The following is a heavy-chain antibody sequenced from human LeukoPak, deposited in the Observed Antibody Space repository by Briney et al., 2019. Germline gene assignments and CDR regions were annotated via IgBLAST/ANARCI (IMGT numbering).Heavy chain of an antibody. J-gene: IGHJ4*02. D-gene: IGHD2-2*01. CDR2: ISYDGSNK. CDR3: AKDQKPYCSSTSCYPYGGFDY. V-gene: IGHV3-30*18. CDR1: GFTFSSYG. Sequence: GGSLRLSCAASGFTFSSYGMHWVCQAPGKGLEWVAVISYDGSNKYYADSVKGRFTISRDNSKNTLYLQMNSLRAEDTAVYYCAKDQKPYCSSTSCYPYGGFDYWGQGTLVTVSS.